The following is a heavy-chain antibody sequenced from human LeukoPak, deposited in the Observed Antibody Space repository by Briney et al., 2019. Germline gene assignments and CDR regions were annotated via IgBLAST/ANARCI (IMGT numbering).Heavy chain of an antibody. CDR1: GYTFTSYY. J-gene: IGHJ4*02. CDR3: ARYYGSGSLDY. CDR2: ISAYNGNT. Sequence: ASVKVSCTASGYTFTSYYMHWVRQAPGQGLEWMGWISAYNGNTNYAQKLQGRVTMTTDTSTSTAYMELRSLRSDDTAVYYCARYYGSGSLDYWGQGTLVTVSS. V-gene: IGHV1-18*04. D-gene: IGHD3-10*01.